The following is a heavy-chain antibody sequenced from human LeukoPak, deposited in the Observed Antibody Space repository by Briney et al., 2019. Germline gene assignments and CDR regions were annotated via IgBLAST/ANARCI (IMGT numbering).Heavy chain of an antibody. CDR1: GYSISSGYY. CDR2: IYHSGST. J-gene: IGHJ3*02. CDR3: AIGYYYDSSGYQFDI. Sequence: SETLSLTCAVSGYSISSGYYWGWIRQPPGKGLEWMGSIYHSGSTYYNPSLKSRVTISVDTSKNQFSLKLSSVTAADTAVYYCAIGYYYDSSGYQFDIWGQGTMVTVSS. V-gene: IGHV4-38-2*01. D-gene: IGHD3-22*01.